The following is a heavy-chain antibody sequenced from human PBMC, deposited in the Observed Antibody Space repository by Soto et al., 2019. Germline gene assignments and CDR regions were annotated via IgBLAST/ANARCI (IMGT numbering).Heavy chain of an antibody. CDR1: GGTIRSSGYY. CDR3: ARSSQYSYDSSEGNFDS. CDR2: IYYSGST. V-gene: IGHV4-39*07. Sequence: SETQSLTCTVSGGTIRSSGYYWGWIRQPPGKGPEWIGSIYYSGSTYYNPSLKSRVTISVDTSKNQFSLKLSSVTAADTAVYYCARSSQYSYDSSEGNFDSWGRGTLVTVSS. J-gene: IGHJ4*02. D-gene: IGHD3-22*01.